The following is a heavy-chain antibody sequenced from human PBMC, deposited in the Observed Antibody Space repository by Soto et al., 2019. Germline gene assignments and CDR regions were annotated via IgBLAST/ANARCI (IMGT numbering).Heavy chain of an antibody. CDR3: ARELLFYDSDGFSWDDAFDI. CDR1: GGSLSSSAYS. J-gene: IGHJ3*02. Sequence: LSLTCAVSGGSLSSSAYSWSWIRQPPGKGLEWIGFIYQSGSTYYNPSLKSRVTMSLDRPKNQFSLKLSSVTAADTAVYYCARELLFYDSDGFSWDDAFDIWGQGTMVTVSS. V-gene: IGHV4-30-2*01. D-gene: IGHD3-22*01. CDR2: IYQSGST.